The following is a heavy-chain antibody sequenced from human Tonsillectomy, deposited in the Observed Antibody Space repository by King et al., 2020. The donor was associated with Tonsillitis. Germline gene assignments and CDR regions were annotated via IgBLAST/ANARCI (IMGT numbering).Heavy chain of an antibody. D-gene: IGHD3-10*01. CDR2: INHSGST. CDR1: GGSFSGYS. Sequence: VPLPQWCAGLLQPSATLSLTCAVYGGSFSGYSWSWIRQPPGKGLEWIGEINHSGSTNYNPSLKSRVTISVDTSKNQFSLNLSSVNAADTAGEYVARRYGDATAGGQGTLVTVAA. CDR3: ARRYGDATA. V-gene: IGHV4-34*01. J-gene: IGHJ4*02.